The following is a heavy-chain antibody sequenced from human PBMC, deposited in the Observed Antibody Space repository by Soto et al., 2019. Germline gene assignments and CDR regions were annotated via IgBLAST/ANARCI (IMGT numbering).Heavy chain of an antibody. V-gene: IGHV1-18*01. J-gene: IGHJ6*02. CDR1: GYTFTSYG. D-gene: IGHD6-6*01. CDR2: ISAYNGNT. CDR3: ARDRKAYSSSWWNYYYYGMDV. Sequence: VASVKVSCKASGYTFTSYGISWVRQAPGQGLEWMGWISAYNGNTNYAQKLQGRVTMTTDTSTSTAYMELRSLRSDDTAVYYCARDRKAYSSSWWNYYYYGMDVWGQGTTVTVSS.